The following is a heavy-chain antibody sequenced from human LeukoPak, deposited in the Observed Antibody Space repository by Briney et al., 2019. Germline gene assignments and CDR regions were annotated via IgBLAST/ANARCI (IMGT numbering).Heavy chain of an antibody. Sequence: ESLKISCKGSGYSFTSYWIGWVRQMPGKGLEWMGIIYPGDSDTRYSQSFQGQVTISADKSISTAYLQWSSLKASDTAMYYCARLFRYVGYSGYARDPWGQGTLVTVSS. CDR3: ARLFRYVGYSGYARDP. CDR1: GYSFTSYW. D-gene: IGHD5-12*01. J-gene: IGHJ5*02. V-gene: IGHV5-51*01. CDR2: IYPGDSDT.